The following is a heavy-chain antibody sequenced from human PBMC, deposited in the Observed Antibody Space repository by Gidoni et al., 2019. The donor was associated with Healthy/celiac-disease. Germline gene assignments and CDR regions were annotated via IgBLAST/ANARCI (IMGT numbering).Heavy chain of an antibody. CDR2: IWYDRSNK. J-gene: IGHJ6*02. CDR3: ARDFKVYGGNGGGMDV. V-gene: IGHV3-33*01. CDR1: GFTFTSGG. D-gene: IGHD1-26*01. Sequence: QVQRVEPGGGVVQPGRSLRLSRSASGFTFTSGGMHWVRQAPGKGLEWVAVIWYDRSNKYYADSVKGRFTISRDNSKNTLYLRMNGLRAEDTAVYYCARDFKVYGGNGGGMDVWGQGTTVTVSS.